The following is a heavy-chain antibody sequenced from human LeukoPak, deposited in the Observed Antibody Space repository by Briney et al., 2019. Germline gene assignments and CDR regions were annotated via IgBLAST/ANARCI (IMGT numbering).Heavy chain of an antibody. CDR1: GVSISSSYSY. V-gene: IGHV4-39*01. Sequence: SETLSLTFTVSGVSISSSYSYWGWIRQPPGMGLGWIGSIYYTGNTYYNASLKSQVSISIDTSKNQFSLKLTSVTAADTAVYYCARQTGSGLFILPGGQGTLVTVSS. J-gene: IGHJ4*02. CDR2: IYYTGNT. CDR3: ARQTGSGLFILP. D-gene: IGHD3/OR15-3a*01.